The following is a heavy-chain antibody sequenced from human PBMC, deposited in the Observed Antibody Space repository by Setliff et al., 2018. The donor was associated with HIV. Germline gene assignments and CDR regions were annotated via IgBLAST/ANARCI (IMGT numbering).Heavy chain of an antibody. D-gene: IGHD3-22*01. CDR2: MNPNSGDT. V-gene: IGHV1-8*01. Sequence: ASVKVSCKASGYTSTTYDINWVRQATGQGLEWMGWMNPNSGDTGYAQKLQGRVTMTTDTSTSTAYMELRSLRSDDTAVYYCASGSEHYYDSSGYLFLSYYYYGMDVWGQGTTVTVSS. CDR1: GYTSTTYD. J-gene: IGHJ6*02. CDR3: ASGSEHYYDSSGYLFLSYYYYGMDV.